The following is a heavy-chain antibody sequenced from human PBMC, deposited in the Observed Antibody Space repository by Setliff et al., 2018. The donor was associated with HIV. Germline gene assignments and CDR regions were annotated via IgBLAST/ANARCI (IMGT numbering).Heavy chain of an antibody. CDR3: ARGEVIIDSYYYMNV. V-gene: IGHV1-69*05. CDR1: GGTFSSYA. Sequence: SVKVSCKASGGTFSSYAISWVRQAPGQGLEWMGGIIPIFGTVSYAQKFQGRVTITTDESTSTAYMDLSSLRYEDTAIYYCARGEVIIDSYYYMNVWGKGTTVTVSS. J-gene: IGHJ6*03. CDR2: IIPIFGTV.